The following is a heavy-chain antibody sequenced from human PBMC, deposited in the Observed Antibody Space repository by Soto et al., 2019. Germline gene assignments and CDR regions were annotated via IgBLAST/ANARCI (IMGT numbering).Heavy chain of an antibody. V-gene: IGHV4-39*01. D-gene: IGHD5-12*01. CDR3: ASSVGYSGYDLEFDY. CDR1: GGSISSSSYY. Sequence: QLQLQESGPGLVKPSETLSLTCTVSGGSISSSSYYWGWIRQPPGKGLEWIGSIYYSGSTYYNPSLKSRVTICVETSNNQFCLKLSSVTAADTAVYYCASSVGYSGYDLEFDYWGQGTLVTVSS. CDR2: IYYSGST. J-gene: IGHJ4*02.